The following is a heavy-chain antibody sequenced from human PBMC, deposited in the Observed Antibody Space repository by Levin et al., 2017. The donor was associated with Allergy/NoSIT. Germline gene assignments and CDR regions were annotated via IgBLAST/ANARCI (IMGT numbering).Heavy chain of an antibody. CDR3: ARDQAYSNYVSDEYFQH. CDR1: GYTFTSYG. D-gene: IGHD4-11*01. J-gene: IGHJ1*01. CDR2: ISAYNGNT. V-gene: IGHV1-18*01. Sequence: ASVKVSCKASGYTFTSYGISWVRQAPGQGLEWMGWISAYNGNTNYAQKLQGRVTMTTDTSTSTAYMELRSLRSDDTAVYYCARDQAYSNYVSDEYFQHWGQGTLVTVSS.